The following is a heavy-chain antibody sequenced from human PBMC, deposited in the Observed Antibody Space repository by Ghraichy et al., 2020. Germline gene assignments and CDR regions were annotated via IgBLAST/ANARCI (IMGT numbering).Heavy chain of an antibody. Sequence: GGSLRLSCAASGFTFSSYGMHWVRQAPGKGLEWVAVISYDGSNKYYADSVKGRFTISRDNSKNTLYLQMNSLRAEDTAVYYCAKDITYYDFWSAQGGYYYYGMDVWGQGTTVTVSS. CDR3: AKDITYYDFWSAQGGYYYYGMDV. CDR2: ISYDGSNK. J-gene: IGHJ6*02. D-gene: IGHD3-3*01. V-gene: IGHV3-30*18. CDR1: GFTFSSYG.